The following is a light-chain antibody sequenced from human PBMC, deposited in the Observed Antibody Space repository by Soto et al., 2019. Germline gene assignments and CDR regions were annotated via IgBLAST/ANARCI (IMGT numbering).Light chain of an antibody. CDR2: RAS. J-gene: IGKJ2*01. CDR3: QQYNKWPYT. Sequence: EIVMTQSPATLSVSPGGIATLSCRASQHGSSNLAWYRQKPGQAPTLVIYRASTRATGIPATFSGSGYGTEFTLTISSLQSEDFAVYYCQQYNKWPYTFGQGT. V-gene: IGKV3-15*01. CDR1: QHGSSN.